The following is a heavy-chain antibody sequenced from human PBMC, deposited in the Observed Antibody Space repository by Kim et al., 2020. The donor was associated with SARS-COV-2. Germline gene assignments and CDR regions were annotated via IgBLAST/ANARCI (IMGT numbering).Heavy chain of an antibody. CDR3: AGASWYSVDF. J-gene: IGHJ4*02. CDR2: IHDSGST. V-gene: IGHV4-59*01. CDR1: GGSMTFYY. Sequence: SETMSLTCTVSGGSMTFYYWSWIRQSPRKGLEWIGHIHDSGSTNYSPSLTSRVTMSLDTSKNQFSLKLNSVTAADTAVYYCAGASWYSVDFWGQGTVVT. D-gene: IGHD6-13*01.